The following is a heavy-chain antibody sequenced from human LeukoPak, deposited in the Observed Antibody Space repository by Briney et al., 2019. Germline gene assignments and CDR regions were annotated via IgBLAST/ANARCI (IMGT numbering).Heavy chain of an antibody. Sequence: GESLKISCKGSGYSFTSYWIGWVRQMPGKGLGWLGIIYPGDSDTRYSPSFQGQVTISADKSISTACLQWNSLKASDTARYYCARLLPAYYYDSSGAVDYWGQGTLVTVSS. J-gene: IGHJ4*02. CDR1: GYSFTSYW. CDR2: IYPGDSDT. D-gene: IGHD3-22*01. V-gene: IGHV5-51*01. CDR3: ARLLPAYYYDSSGAVDY.